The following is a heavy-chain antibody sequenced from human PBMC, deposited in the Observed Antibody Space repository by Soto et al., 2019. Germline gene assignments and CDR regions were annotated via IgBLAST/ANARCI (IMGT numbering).Heavy chain of an antibody. CDR3: ARQNNWNDNYYYGMDV. D-gene: IGHD1-20*01. Sequence: GESLKISCKCSGYSFTSYWIGWVRQMPGKGLEWMGIIYPGDSDTRYSPSFQGQVTISADKSISTAYLQWSSLKASDTAMYYCARQNNWNDNYYYGMDVWGQGTTVTVSS. J-gene: IGHJ6*02. CDR1: GYSFTSYW. CDR2: IYPGDSDT. V-gene: IGHV5-51*01.